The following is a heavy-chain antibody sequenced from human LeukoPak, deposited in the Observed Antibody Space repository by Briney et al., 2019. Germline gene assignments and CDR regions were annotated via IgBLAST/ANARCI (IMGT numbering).Heavy chain of an antibody. CDR3: AREYGSGSYYIGYYYYYGMDV. CDR1: GFTFSSYW. J-gene: IGHJ6*04. D-gene: IGHD3-10*01. Sequence: GGSLRLSCAPSGFTFSSYWMSWVRQAPGKGLEWVANIKQDGSEKYYVDSVKGRFTISRDNAKNSLYLQMNSLRAEDTAVYYCAREYGSGSYYIGYYYYYGMDVWGKGTTVTVSS. V-gene: IGHV3-7*01. CDR2: IKQDGSEK.